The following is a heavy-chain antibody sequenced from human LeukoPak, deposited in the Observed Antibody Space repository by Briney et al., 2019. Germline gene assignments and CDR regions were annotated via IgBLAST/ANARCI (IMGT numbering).Heavy chain of an antibody. J-gene: IGHJ4*02. V-gene: IGHV3-48*03. D-gene: IGHD1-26*01. CDR3: ARDLGIDRFDC. CDR2: ISSSGSTI. CDR1: GFTFSSYE. Sequence: GGSLRLSCAASGFTFSSYEMNWVRQAPGKGLEWVSYISSSGSTIYYADSVKGRFTISRDNAKNSLYLQMSSVRAEDAAFYYCARDLGIDRFDCWGQGTLVTVSS.